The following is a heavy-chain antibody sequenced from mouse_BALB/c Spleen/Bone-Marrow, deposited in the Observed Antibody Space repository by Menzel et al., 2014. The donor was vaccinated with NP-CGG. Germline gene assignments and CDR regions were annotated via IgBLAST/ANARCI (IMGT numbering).Heavy chain of an antibody. CDR2: ISNGGST. D-gene: IGHD4-1*02. J-gene: IGHJ2*01. CDR1: GFTFSTYA. V-gene: IGHV5-6-5*01. Sequence: VQLKESGGGLVKPGGSLKLSCAASGFTFSTYAMSWVRQTPEKRLEWVASISNGGSTYYQDSVKCRFTISRDNARNILYLQMSSLRSEDTAMYYCARAPQLLYYFDYWGQGTTLTVSS. CDR3: ARAPQLLYYFDY.